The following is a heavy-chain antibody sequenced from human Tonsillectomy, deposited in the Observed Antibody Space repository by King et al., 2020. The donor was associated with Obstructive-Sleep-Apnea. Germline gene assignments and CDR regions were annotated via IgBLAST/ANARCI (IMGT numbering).Heavy chain of an antibody. V-gene: IGHV3-15*01. CDR1: GFTFSNAW. CDR2: IKIKTDGGTT. D-gene: IGHD4-11*01. J-gene: IGHJ4*02. CDR3: TTTPHYSSLDY. Sequence: VQLVESGGGLVKPGGSLRLSFAASGFTFSNAWMSWVRQAPGKGLDWVGRIKIKTDGGTTDYAAPVKGSFTISRDDSKNTLYLQMNSLKTEDTAVFYCTTTPHYSSLDYWGQGTLVTVSS.